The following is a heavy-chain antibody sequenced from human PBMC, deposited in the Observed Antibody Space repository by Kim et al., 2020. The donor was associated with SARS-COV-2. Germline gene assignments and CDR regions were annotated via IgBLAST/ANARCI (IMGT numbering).Heavy chain of an antibody. CDR1: GFTFSSYA. CDR3: AKDLWACGSPRLEDY. J-gene: IGHJ4*02. V-gene: IGHV3-23*01. Sequence: GGSLRLSCAASGFTFSSYAMSWVRQAPGKGLEWVSAIDGSGGSTSYADSVKGRFTISRDNSKNTLYLQMNSLRAEDTAVYYCAKDLWACGSPRLEDYWGQGTLVTVSS. CDR2: IDGSGGST. D-gene: IGHD2-21*01.